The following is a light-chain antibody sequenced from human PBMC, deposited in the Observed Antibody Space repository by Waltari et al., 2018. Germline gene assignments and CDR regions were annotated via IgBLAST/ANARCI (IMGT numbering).Light chain of an antibody. J-gene: IGKJ4*01. CDR2: DVS. CDR3: QQYSGYSGP. Sequence: DIQMTQFPSTLSASVGDRVTITFRASQSISSWLAWYQQKPGKAPKVLIYDVSTLESGVPSRFSGSGSGTEFTLAISSLQPDDFATYYCQQYSGYSGPFGGGTKVEIK. CDR1: QSISSW. V-gene: IGKV1-5*01.